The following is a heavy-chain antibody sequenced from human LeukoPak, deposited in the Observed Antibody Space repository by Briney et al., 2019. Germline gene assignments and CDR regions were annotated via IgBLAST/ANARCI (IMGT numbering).Heavy chain of an antibody. Sequence: PSDTLSLTCTVSGGXISSYCWSWPRQPPGKGLDWFGYIYYSGSTNYNPSLKSRVTISVHTSKNQSSLQLSSGTAADAAVYYCASKYSYGHPGVFDYWGQGTLVTVSS. CDR2: IYYSGST. D-gene: IGHD5-18*01. J-gene: IGHJ4*02. CDR3: ASKYSYGHPGVFDY. CDR1: GGXISSYC. V-gene: IGHV4-59*07.